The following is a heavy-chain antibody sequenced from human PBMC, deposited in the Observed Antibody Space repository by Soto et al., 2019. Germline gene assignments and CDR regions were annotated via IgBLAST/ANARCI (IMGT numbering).Heavy chain of an antibody. D-gene: IGHD6-13*01. CDR2: ITSSGSNT. J-gene: IGHJ4*02. V-gene: IGHV3-23*01. CDR3: AKEQGRVAAALDY. CDR1: GFSFSAYA. Sequence: GGSLRLSCAASGFSFSAYAMNWVRQAPGKGLQWVSSITSSGSNTYYVDSVKGRFTISRDNSKNTLYLQMNSLTVEDTAVYYCAKEQGRVAAALDYWGQGTLVTVSS.